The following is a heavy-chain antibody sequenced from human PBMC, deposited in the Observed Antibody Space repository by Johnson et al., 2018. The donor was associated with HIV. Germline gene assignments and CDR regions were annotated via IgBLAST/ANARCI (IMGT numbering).Heavy chain of an antibody. J-gene: IGHJ3*02. CDR3: SYAFDI. V-gene: IGHV3-73*01. CDR1: EFNFNDAW. Sequence: EVQLVESGGGLVEPGGSLRLSCVASEFNFNDAWMNWVRRAPGKGLEWVGRIRSKANNYATTYAASLKGRFTISRDDSKNTAYLQMNSLKTEDTAVYYCSYAFDIWGQGTMVTVSS. CDR2: IRSKANNYAT.